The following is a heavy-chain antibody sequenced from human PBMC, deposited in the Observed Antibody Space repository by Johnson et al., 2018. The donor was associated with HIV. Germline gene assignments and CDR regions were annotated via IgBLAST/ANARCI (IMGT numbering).Heavy chain of an antibody. D-gene: IGHD3-22*01. CDR1: GFSFSDYY. Sequence: QVQLVESGGGLVKPGGSLRLSCAASGFSFSDYYMSWIRQAPGKGLEWVSYISSSGDTISYADSVQGRFTISRDNAKNSLSLQINSLRAEDTAMYYCARDYYYLDSRAYYDAFDIWGQGTMVTVSS. J-gene: IGHJ3*02. V-gene: IGHV3-11*04. CDR2: ISSSGDTI. CDR3: ARDYYYLDSRAYYDAFDI.